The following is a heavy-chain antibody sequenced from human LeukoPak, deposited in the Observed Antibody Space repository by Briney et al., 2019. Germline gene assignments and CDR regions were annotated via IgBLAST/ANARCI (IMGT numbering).Heavy chain of an antibody. CDR2: ISSSSSYI. V-gene: IGHV3-21*01. Sequence: PGGSLRLSCAASGFTFSSHSMNCARQAPGEGLEWFSSISSSSSYIYYADSVKGRFTISRDNAKNSLYLQMNSLRAEDTAVYYCARYPYTSPYFDYWGQGTLVTVSS. CDR1: GFTFSSHS. CDR3: ARYPYTSPYFDY. D-gene: IGHD2-2*02. J-gene: IGHJ4*02.